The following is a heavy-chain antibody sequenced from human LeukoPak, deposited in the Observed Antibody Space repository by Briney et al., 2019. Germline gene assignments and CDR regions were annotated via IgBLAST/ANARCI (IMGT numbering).Heavy chain of an antibody. J-gene: IGHJ4*02. Sequence: PSETLAFTCIVSGGSISNTNYYWGWIRQPPGKGLAWIGSIRYSGSTYYNPSLKSRVTISVDTSKNQFSLKLSSVTAADTAVYYCTASATPSSISSFDYWGQGTLVTVSS. CDR1: GGSISNTNYY. CDR2: IRYSGST. D-gene: IGHD6-13*01. V-gene: IGHV4-39*01. CDR3: TASATPSSISSFDY.